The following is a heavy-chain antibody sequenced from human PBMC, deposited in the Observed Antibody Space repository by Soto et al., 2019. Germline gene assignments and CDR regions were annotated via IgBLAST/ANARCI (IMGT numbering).Heavy chain of an antibody. CDR2: VIPIFGTA. CDR3: ATSTARDSSSRYDP. D-gene: IGHD6-13*01. V-gene: IGHV1-69*13. Sequence: SVKVSCKSSGGTFSSYAISWVRQAPGQGLEWMGGVIPIFGTANYAQKFQGRVTITADESTSTAYMELSSLRSEDTAVYYCATSTARDSSSRYDPWGKGTLVTVSA. J-gene: IGHJ4*02. CDR1: GGTFSSYA.